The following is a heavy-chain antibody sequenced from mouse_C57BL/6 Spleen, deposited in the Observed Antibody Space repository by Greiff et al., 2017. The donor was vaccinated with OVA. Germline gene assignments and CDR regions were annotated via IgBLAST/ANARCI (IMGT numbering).Heavy chain of an antibody. CDR2: IDPSDSET. J-gene: IGHJ2*01. CDR1: GYTFTSYW. V-gene: IGHV1-52*01. D-gene: IGHD1-1*01. Sequence: QVRLQQPGAELVRPGSSVKLSCKASGYTFTSYWMHWVKQRPIQGLEWIGNIDPSDSETHYNQKFKDKATLTVDKSSSTAYMQLSSLTSEDSAVYYCAREYYGSSFDDWGQGTTLTVSS. CDR3: AREYYGSSFDD.